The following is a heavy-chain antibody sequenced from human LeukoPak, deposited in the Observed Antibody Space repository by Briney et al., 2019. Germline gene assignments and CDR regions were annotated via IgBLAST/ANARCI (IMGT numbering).Heavy chain of an antibody. CDR1: GFTVSSNY. CDR2: IYSGGST. D-gene: IGHD3-22*01. Sequence: GGSLRLSCAASGFTVSSNYMSWVRQAPGKGLEWVSVIYSGGSTYYADSVKGRFTISRDNSKNTLYLQMNSLRAEDTAVYYCARLGYYDGSGYLPLFDSWGQGTLVTVSS. J-gene: IGHJ4*02. CDR3: ARLGYYDGSGYLPLFDS. V-gene: IGHV3-53*01.